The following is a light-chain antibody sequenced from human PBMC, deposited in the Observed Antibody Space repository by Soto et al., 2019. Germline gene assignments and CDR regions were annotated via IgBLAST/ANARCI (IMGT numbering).Light chain of an antibody. CDR2: AAS. V-gene: IGKV1-17*01. CDR1: QGIRDA. Sequence: DIQITQSPSSLSASVGDRVTITCRASQGIRDALGWYQQKPGKAPKRLIYAASSLQSGVPSRFSGSGSGTEFTLTISSLQPVDFATYYCLQHNSYPQTFGQGTKVEIK. CDR3: LQHNSYPQT. J-gene: IGKJ1*01.